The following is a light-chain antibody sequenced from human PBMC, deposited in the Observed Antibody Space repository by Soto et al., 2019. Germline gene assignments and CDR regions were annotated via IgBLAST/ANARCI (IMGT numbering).Light chain of an antibody. CDR2: EVN. CDR1: SSDIGTYKY. J-gene: IGLJ1*01. Sequence: QSALTQPPSASGSPGQSVTISCTGTSSDIGTYKYVSWYQQHPGKAPKLIIYEVNERPSGVPDRFSGSKSGNTASLTVSGLQAEDEADYYCSSYAGSSNVFGTGTKLTVL. CDR3: SSYAGSSNV. V-gene: IGLV2-8*01.